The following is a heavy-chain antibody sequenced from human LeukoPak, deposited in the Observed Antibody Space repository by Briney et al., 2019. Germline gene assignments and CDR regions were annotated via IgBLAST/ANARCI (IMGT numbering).Heavy chain of an antibody. CDR2: IYPGDSDT. D-gene: IGHD2-2*01. J-gene: IGHJ4*02. Sequence: GASLQISCKGSGSTFSSYWIGWVRQVPGKGLEWMGVIYPGDSDTRYSPSFQGQVTISADKSISTAYLQWSSLKASDTAMYFCARPPDSCTSISCYSRYWGQGTLVTVSS. CDR3: ARPPDSCTSISCYSRY. CDR1: GSTFSSYW. V-gene: IGHV5-51*01.